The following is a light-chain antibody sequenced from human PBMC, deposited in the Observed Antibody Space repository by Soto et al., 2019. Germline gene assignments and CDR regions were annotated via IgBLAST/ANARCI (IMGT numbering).Light chain of an antibody. V-gene: IGKV1-39*01. J-gene: IGKJ1*01. CDR1: QSISSY. Sequence: DIQMTQSPSSLSESVGDRFTITCRARQSISSYVNWYQQKPGKAPKLLIYAASSLQSGVPSRFSGSGSGTDFTLTISSLQPEDFATYYCQQSYSTPWTFGQGTKVEIK. CDR2: AAS. CDR3: QQSYSTPWT.